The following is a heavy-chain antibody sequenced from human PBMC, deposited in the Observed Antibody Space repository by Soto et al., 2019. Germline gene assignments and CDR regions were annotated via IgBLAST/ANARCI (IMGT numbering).Heavy chain of an antibody. J-gene: IGHJ4*02. CDR3: AKAQFDYGDYDY. Sequence: HPGGSLRLSCAASGFTFSSYAMSWVRQAPGKGLEWVSAISGSGGSIYYADSVKGRFTISRDNSKNTLYLQMNSLRAEDTAVYYCAKAQFDYGDYDYWGQGTLVTVSS. CDR1: GFTFSSYA. CDR2: ISGSGGSI. V-gene: IGHV3-23*01. D-gene: IGHD4-17*01.